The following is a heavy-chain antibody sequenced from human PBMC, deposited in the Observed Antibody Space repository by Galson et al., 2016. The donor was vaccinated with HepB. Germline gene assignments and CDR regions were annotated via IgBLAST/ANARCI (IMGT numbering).Heavy chain of an antibody. Sequence: SLRLSCAASGFTFSNHWMIWVRQTPGKGLEWVANIKHDGSEIYYVDSVKGRFSISRDNAKNSLSLQMNSLRVEDTAMYYCVRRHWYDTPWGYFDYWGQGTQVTVSS. CDR2: IKHDGSEI. CDR1: GFTFSNHW. V-gene: IGHV3-7*03. CDR3: VRRHWYDTPWGYFDY. D-gene: IGHD1-1*01. J-gene: IGHJ4*02.